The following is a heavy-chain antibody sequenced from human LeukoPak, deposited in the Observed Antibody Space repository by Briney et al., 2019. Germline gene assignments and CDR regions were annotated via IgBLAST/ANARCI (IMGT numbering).Heavy chain of an antibody. CDR1: GFTFSSYG. CDR3: AQEQSREYSGSSHDY. J-gene: IGHJ4*02. V-gene: IGHV3-30*18. CDR2: ISYDGSNK. Sequence: GGSLRLSCAASGFTFSSYGMHWVRQAPGKGLELVAVISYDGSNKYYADSVKGRFTISRDNSKNTLYLQMNSLRAEDTAVYYCAQEQSREYSGSSHDYWGQGTLVTVSS. D-gene: IGHD1-26*01.